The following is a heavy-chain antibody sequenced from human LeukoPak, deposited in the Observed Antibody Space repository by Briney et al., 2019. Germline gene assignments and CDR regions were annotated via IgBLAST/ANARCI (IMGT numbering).Heavy chain of an antibody. D-gene: IGHD3-10*01. V-gene: IGHV3-21*06. CDR3: ARDAYGRDYFDY. CDR2: ISTSSSYI. Sequence: GGSLRLSCAASGFTFSSYSMNWVRQAPGKGLEWVSSISTSSSYIYYTDSMKGRFTIFRDNAKNSLYLQMNSLRAEDTAVYYCARDAYGRDYFDYWGQGTLVTVSS. J-gene: IGHJ4*02. CDR1: GFTFSSYS.